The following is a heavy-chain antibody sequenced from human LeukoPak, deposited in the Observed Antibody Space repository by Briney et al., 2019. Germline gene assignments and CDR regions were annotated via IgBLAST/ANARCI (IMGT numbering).Heavy chain of an antibody. V-gene: IGHV1-18*01. Sequence: ASVKVSCKASGGTFSSYAISWVRQAPGQGLEWMGWTSSYTGNTNYAQHLQDRVTMTTDTSTSTAYMELRSLTSDDTATYYCTRRPYFDYWGQGTLVTVSS. J-gene: IGHJ4*02. CDR1: GGTFSSYA. CDR3: TRRPYFDY. CDR2: TSSYTGNT.